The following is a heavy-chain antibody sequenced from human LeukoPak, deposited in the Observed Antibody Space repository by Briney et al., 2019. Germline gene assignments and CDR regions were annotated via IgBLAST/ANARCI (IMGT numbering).Heavy chain of an antibody. CDR3: ARDTYCDSISCRFTQVQH. V-gene: IGHV1-18*04. CDR1: GYTFTSYG. Sequence: ASVKVSCKASGYTFTSYGISWVRQAPGQGLEWMGRISAYNGNTNYAQKLRGRVTMTTDTSTSTAYMELRSLRSDDTAVYYCARDTYCDSISCRFTQVQHWGQGTLVTVSS. CDR2: ISAYNGNT. J-gene: IGHJ1*01. D-gene: IGHD2-2*01.